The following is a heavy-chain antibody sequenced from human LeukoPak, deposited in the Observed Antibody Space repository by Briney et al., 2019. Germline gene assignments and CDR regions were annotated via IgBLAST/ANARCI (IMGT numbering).Heavy chain of an antibody. CDR3: ARDGYSGNDGL. CDR1: GGSISGYY. CDR2: MYTGGNT. J-gene: IGHJ4*02. D-gene: IGHD5-12*01. Sequence: SETLSLTCTVSGGSISGYYWSWIRQPAGKGLEWIGRMYTGGNTHYNPSLKSRVTMSLDTSRNQFSLELTSVTAADTAVYYCARDGYSGNDGLWGQGTLVTVSS. V-gene: IGHV4-4*07.